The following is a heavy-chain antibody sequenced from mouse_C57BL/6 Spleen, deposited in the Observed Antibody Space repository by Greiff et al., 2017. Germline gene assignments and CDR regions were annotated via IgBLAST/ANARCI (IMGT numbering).Heavy chain of an antibody. CDR2: INPNNGGT. Sequence: VQLQQSGPELVKPGASVKIPCKASGYTFTDYNMDWVKQSHGKSLEWIGDINPNNGGTIYNQKFKGKATLTVDKSSSTAYMELRSLTSEDTAVYYCEREGDDYYAMDYWGQGTSVTVSS. CDR1: GYTFTDYN. J-gene: IGHJ4*01. D-gene: IGHD3-3*01. V-gene: IGHV1-18*01. CDR3: EREGDDYYAMDY.